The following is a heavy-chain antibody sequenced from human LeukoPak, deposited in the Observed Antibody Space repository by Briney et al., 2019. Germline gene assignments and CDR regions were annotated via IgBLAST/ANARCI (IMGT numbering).Heavy chain of an antibody. CDR1: GFTFSSYW. J-gene: IGHJ4*02. CDR3: ARDRSFDY. Sequence: SGGSLRLSCAASGFTFSSYWMSWVRQAPGRGLEWVANIKQDGSKIHYVDSVKGRLTIPRDNAKSSLYLQMNSLRAEDTAVYYCARDRSFDYWGQGTLVTVSS. V-gene: IGHV3-7*01. D-gene: IGHD3-16*02. CDR2: IKQDGSKI.